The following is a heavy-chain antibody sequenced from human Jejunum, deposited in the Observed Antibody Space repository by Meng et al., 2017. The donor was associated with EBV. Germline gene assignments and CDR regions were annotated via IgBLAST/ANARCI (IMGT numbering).Heavy chain of an antibody. CDR1: GDSITRGAYL. CDR3: ARGGPDFGDYVPFDY. CDR2: IYHIGST. Sequence: HLRRQESGSGLVKPSQTLSLTCAVSGDSITRGAYLWSWIRQPPGKGLEWIGNIYHIGSTYYNPSLKSRVTISVDRSKNQFSLKLTSVTAADTAVYYCARGGPDFGDYVPFDYWGQGTLVTVSS. D-gene: IGHD4-17*01. J-gene: IGHJ4*02. V-gene: IGHV4-30-2*01.